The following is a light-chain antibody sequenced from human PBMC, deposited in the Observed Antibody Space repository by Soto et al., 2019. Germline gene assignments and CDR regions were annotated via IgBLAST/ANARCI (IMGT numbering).Light chain of an antibody. CDR2: DAS. J-gene: IGKJ5*01. V-gene: IGKV3-11*01. Sequence: EIVLTQSPATLSLSPGERATLSCRASQSVSSYLAWYQQKPGQAPRLLIYDASNRATGIPARFSGSGSGAYFTLISSRLEPEYLAFYCYQQRNNSITFGQGTRLEIK. CDR3: QQRNNSIT. CDR1: QSVSSY.